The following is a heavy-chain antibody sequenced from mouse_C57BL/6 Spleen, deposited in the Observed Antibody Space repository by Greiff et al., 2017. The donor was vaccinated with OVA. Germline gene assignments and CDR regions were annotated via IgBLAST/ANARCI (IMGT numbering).Heavy chain of an antibody. CDR2: IYPGDGDT. V-gene: IGHV1-82*01. J-gene: IGHJ3*01. CDR1: GYAFSSSW. CDR3: ARPSITPFSY. Sequence: VQLQQYGAELVKPGASVKISCKASGYAFSSSWMNWVKQRPGKGLEWIGRIYPGDGDTNYNGKFKGKATLTADQSSSTAYMKLSSLASEDSAVYFCARPSITPFSYWGQGPLVTVSA. D-gene: IGHD1-1*01.